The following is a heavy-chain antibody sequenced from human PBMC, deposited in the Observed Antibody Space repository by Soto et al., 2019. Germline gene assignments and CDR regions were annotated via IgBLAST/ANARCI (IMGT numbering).Heavy chain of an antibody. CDR2: TRNKANSYTT. CDR1: GFTFSDHY. CDR3: ARGRYDILTGYHLGYYYYMDV. Sequence: GGSLRLSCAASGFTFSDHYMDWVRQAPGKGLEWVGRTRNKANSYTTEYAASVKGRFTISRDDSKNSLYLQMNSLKTEDTAVYYCARGRYDILTGYHLGYYYYMDVWGKGTTVTVSS. V-gene: IGHV3-72*01. D-gene: IGHD3-9*01. J-gene: IGHJ6*03.